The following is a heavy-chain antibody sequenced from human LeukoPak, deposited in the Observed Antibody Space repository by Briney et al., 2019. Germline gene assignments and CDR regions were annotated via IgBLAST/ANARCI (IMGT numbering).Heavy chain of an antibody. CDR3: ARGLFDIVVVPAAPYFDY. CDR1: GGSFSGYY. Sequence: SETLSLTCAVYGGSFSGYYWNWIRQPPGKGLEWIGEINHSGSTNYNPSLKSRVTISVDTSKNQFSLKLSSVTAADTAVYYCARGLFDIVVVPAAPYFDYWGQGTLVTVSS. V-gene: IGHV4-34*01. J-gene: IGHJ4*02. CDR2: INHSGST. D-gene: IGHD2-2*01.